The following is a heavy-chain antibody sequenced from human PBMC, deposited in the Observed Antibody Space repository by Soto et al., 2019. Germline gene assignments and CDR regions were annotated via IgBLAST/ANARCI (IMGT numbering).Heavy chain of an antibody. Sequence: QVQLVQSGAEVKKPGASVKVSCKASGYTFTSYDINWVRQATGQGLEWMGWMNPNSGNTGYAQKFKGIVTMNRTTSISTAYMEPSSLRSEDTAVYYWARTLYGDNVDYWGKGTLFTVAS. CDR1: GYTFTSYD. CDR2: MNPNSGNT. CDR3: ARTLYGDNVDY. V-gene: IGHV1-8*01. D-gene: IGHD4-17*01. J-gene: IGHJ4*02.